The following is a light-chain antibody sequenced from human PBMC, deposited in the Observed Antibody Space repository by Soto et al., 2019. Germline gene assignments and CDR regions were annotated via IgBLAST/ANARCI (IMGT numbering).Light chain of an antibody. V-gene: IGKV1-27*01. CDR2: AAS. Sequence: DIQMTQSPSSLSASVGDRVTITCRTSQGISNYLAWYQQRPGKVPKLLIYAASTLQSGVPSRFSGSGSGTDFTLTISGLQPEDVATYYCQKYNSVPWTFGQGNKVEIK. CDR1: QGISNY. CDR3: QKYNSVPWT. J-gene: IGKJ1*01.